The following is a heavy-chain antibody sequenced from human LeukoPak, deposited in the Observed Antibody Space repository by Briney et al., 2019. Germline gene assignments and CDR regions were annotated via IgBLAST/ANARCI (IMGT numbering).Heavy chain of an antibody. V-gene: IGHV1-2*02. Sequence: ASVKVSCKASGYTFTGYYMHWARQAPGQGLEWMGWINPNSGGTNYAQKFQGRVTMTRDTSISTAYMELSRLRSDDTAVYYCARDSAVGATVDPWGQGTLVTVSS. CDR1: GYTFTGYY. CDR2: INPNSGGT. J-gene: IGHJ5*02. CDR3: ARDSAVGATVDP. D-gene: IGHD1-26*01.